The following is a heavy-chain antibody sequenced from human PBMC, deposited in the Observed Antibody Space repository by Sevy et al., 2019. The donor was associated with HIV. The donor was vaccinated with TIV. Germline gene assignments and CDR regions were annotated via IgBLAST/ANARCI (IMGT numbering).Heavy chain of an antibody. Sequence: GGSLRLSCAASGFTFSSYGMHWVRQAPGKGLEWVAVISYEGSNKYYADSVKGRFTISRDNSKNTLYMQMNSLRGEDTAVYYCAKDDRLGRNYYYYYMDVWGKGTTVTVSS. J-gene: IGHJ6*03. D-gene: IGHD7-27*01. CDR1: GFTFSSYG. CDR2: ISYEGSNK. CDR3: AKDDRLGRNYYYYYMDV. V-gene: IGHV3-30*18.